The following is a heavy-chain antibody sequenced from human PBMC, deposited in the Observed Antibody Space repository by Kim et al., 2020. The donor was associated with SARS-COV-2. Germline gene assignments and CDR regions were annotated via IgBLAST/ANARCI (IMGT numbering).Heavy chain of an antibody. J-gene: IGHJ4*02. Sequence: TKYNPSLKNRVAISVETSKNQFSLELTAVTAADTAVYHCARAPVGTSPFDDWGRGTLVTVSS. V-gene: IGHV4-59*01. D-gene: IGHD1-7*01. CDR3: ARAPVGTSPFDD. CDR2: T.